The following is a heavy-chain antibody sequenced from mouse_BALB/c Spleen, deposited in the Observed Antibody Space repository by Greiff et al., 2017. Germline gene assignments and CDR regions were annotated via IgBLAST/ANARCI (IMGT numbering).Heavy chain of an antibody. D-gene: IGHD2-10*02. CDR3: ARLGYGNYFDY. CDR2: ISSGGSYT. J-gene: IGHJ2*01. Sequence: DVMLVESGGGLVKPGGSLKLSCAASGFTFSRYAMSWVRQTPEKRLEWVATISSGGSYTYYPDSVKGRFTISRDNAKNTLYLQMSSLRSEDTAMYYCARLGYGNYFDYWGQGTTLTVSS. CDR1: GFTFSRYA. V-gene: IGHV5-9-1*01.